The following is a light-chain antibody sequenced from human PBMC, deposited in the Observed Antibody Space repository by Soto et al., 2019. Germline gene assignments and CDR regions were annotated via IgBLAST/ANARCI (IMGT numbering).Light chain of an antibody. V-gene: IGLV7-46*01. CDR2: DTS. CDR1: TGAVTSGHY. J-gene: IGLJ2*01. CDR3: LLSYSGARV. Sequence: QAVVTQEPSLTVSPGGTVTLTCGSSTGAVTSGHYPYWFQQKPGRAPRTLIYDTSNKHSWTPARFSGSLLGGKAALTLSGAQPEDEADYYCLLSYSGARVFGGGTKLTVL.